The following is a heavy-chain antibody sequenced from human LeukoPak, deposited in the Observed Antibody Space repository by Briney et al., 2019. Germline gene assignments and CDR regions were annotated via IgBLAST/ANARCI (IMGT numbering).Heavy chain of an antibody. J-gene: IGHJ6*02. CDR2: RYHDGRR. CDR3: AREKGHLMEVDV. D-gene: IGHD3-3*01. Sequence: SETLSLTCAVSGDSIRSDSWWIWVRQAPGKGLEWIGERYHDGRRTYNPSLKSRVSISLDVSENQFSLELTSVTAADTAVYFCAREKGHLMEVDVWGQGTTVTVSS. CDR1: GDSIRSDSW. V-gene: IGHV4-4*02.